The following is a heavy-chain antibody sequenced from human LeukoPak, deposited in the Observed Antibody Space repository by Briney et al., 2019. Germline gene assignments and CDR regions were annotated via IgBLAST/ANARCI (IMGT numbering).Heavy chain of an antibody. J-gene: IGHJ4*02. V-gene: IGHV3-53*01. Sequence: GGSLRLSCAASGFTFSSYWMSWVRQAPGKGLEWVSVIYSAGSAYYADSLKGRFTISRDNSKNTVYLQMNSLRAEDTAVYYCARGGGNFGELFNWGQGTLVTVSS. CDR1: GFTFSSYW. CDR2: IYSAGSA. CDR3: ARGGGNFGELFN. D-gene: IGHD3-10*01.